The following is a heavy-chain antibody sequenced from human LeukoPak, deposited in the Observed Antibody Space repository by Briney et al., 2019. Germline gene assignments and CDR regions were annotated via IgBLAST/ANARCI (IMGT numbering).Heavy chain of an antibody. Sequence: GGSLRLSCAASGFTFSRHAMSWVRQAPGKGLEWVSRISGSDGTTYYVDSVRGRFTISRDSSRNVLSLQMNSLRAEDSAVYYCAKDVFPVRSRPFYFDSWGQGTLVTVSS. CDR3: AKDVFPVRSRPFYFDS. CDR2: ISGSDGTT. CDR1: GFTFSRHA. D-gene: IGHD3-10*01. V-gene: IGHV3-23*01. J-gene: IGHJ4*02.